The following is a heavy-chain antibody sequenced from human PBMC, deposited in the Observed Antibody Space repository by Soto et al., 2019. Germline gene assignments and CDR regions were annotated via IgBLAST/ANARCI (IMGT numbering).Heavy chain of an antibody. CDR3: ARLLSYGDPETTKWWELPQGPFDY. Sequence: PGEPLRISCKGSGYRFVDFWFRWVRQMTGKGLEWMGIIYPGDSDTRYSPSFQGQVTISAAKSISTAYLQWSSLKASDTAMYYCARLLSYGDPETTKWWELPQGPFDYWGQGTLVTVSS. J-gene: IGHJ4*02. D-gene: IGHD1-26*01. CDR1: GYRFVDFW. V-gene: IGHV5-51*01. CDR2: IYPGDSDT.